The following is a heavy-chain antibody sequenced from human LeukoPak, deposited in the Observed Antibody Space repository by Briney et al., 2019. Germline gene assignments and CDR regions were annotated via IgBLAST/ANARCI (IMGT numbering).Heavy chain of an antibody. V-gene: IGHV3-21*01. CDR1: GFTFSSYT. CDR3: VRGAYGDYEY. CDR2: IDASSIYK. Sequence: GGSLRLSCSASGFTFSSYTMNWVRQAPGKGLEWVSSIDASSIYKYHADSAKGRLTISRDNAKNSLYLQMNSLRVEDTAVYYCVRGAYGDYEYWGQGTLVIVSS. J-gene: IGHJ4*02. D-gene: IGHD4-17*01.